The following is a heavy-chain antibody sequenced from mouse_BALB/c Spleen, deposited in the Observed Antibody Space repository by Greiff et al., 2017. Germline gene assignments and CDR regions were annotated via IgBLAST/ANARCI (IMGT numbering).Heavy chain of an antibody. J-gene: IGHJ4*01. V-gene: IGHV5-12-1*01. CDR3: ARKGNYEGAMDY. Sequence: EVKVVESGGGLVKPGGSLKLSCAASGFAFSSYDMSWVRQTPEKRLEWVAYISSGGGSTYYPDTVKGRFTISRDNAKNTLYLQMSSLKSEDTAMYYCARKGNYEGAMDYWGQGTSVTVSS. D-gene: IGHD2-1*01. CDR2: ISSGGGST. CDR1: GFAFSSYD.